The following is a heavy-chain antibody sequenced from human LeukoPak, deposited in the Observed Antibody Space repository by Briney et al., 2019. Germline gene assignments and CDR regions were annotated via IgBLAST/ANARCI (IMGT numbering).Heavy chain of an antibody. CDR2: IRSKAYGGTT. D-gene: IGHD4-17*01. CDR1: GFTFGDYA. Sequence: GGSLRLSCTASGFTFGDYAMSWVRQAPGKGLEWVGFIRSKAYGGTTEYAASVKGRFTISRDDSKSIAYLQMNSLKTEDTAVYYCTRVGRKGAVTTWGYWGQGTPVTVSS. CDR3: TRVGRKGAVTTWGY. J-gene: IGHJ4*02. V-gene: IGHV3-49*04.